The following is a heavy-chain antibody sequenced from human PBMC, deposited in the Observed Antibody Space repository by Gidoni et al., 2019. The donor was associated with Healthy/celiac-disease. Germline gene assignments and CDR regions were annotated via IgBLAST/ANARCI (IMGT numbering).Heavy chain of an antibody. V-gene: IGHV4-34*01. CDR2: INHSGST. D-gene: IGHD6-13*01. CDR1: GGYFSSYY. J-gene: IGHJ6*02. Sequence: QVQLQQCGAGLLKPSATLSLTCAVHGGYFSSYYWSWIRQPPGKGLEWIGEINHSGSTNYNPSLKSRVTISVDTSKNQFSLKLSSVTAADTAVYYCARGRGSSWPYYYYYGMDVWGQGTTVTVSS. CDR3: ARGRGSSWPYYYYYGMDV.